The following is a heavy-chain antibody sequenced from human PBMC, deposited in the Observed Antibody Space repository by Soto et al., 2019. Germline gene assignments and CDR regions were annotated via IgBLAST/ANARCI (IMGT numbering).Heavy chain of an antibody. Sequence: GGSLRLSCAASGFIFSSYAMSWVRQAPGKGLEWVSAISGSGGSTYYADSVKGRFTISRDNSKNTLYLQMNSLSAADTAVYYCARHTKIASPPLWGQGTLVTVSS. V-gene: IGHV3-23*01. J-gene: IGHJ4*02. CDR3: ARHTKIASPPL. D-gene: IGHD2-21*01. CDR2: ISGSGGST. CDR1: GFIFSSYA.